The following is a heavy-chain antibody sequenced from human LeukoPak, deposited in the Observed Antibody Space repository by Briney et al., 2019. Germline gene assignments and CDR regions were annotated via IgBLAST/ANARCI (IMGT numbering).Heavy chain of an antibody. CDR3: AKVTTKGYYYYGMDV. CDR1: GFTFRTYW. V-gene: IGHV3-74*01. CDR2: INEDGSIT. Sequence: PGGSLRLSCAVSGFTFRTYWMHWVRQVPGEGLVWVSRINEDGSITNYADSVKGRFSISRDNSKNTLYLQMNSLRAEDTAVYYCAKVTTKGYYYYGMDVWGQGTTVTVSS. D-gene: IGHD4-11*01. J-gene: IGHJ6*02.